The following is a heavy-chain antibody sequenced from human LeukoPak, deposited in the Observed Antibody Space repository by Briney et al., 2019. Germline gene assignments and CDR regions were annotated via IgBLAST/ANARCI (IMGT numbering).Heavy chain of an antibody. V-gene: IGHV1-18*01. J-gene: IGHJ4*02. D-gene: IGHD6-19*01. CDR3: ARDRIAVAGTEY. CDR2: ISAYNGNT. Sequence: ASVKVSCKASVYTLTSYGISWVRQAPGQGLEWIGWISAYNGNTNYAQKLQGRVTMPADTSTSTAYMQLRSLRSDDTAVYYCARDRIAVAGTEYWGQGTLVTVSS. CDR1: VYTLTSYG.